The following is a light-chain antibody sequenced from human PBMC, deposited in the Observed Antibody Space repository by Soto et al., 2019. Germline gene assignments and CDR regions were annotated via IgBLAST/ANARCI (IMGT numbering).Light chain of an antibody. CDR1: QDISNW. CDR3: QQRT. Sequence: DTQMTQSPSTLSASIGDRVTITCRASQDISNWLAWYQQRPGKAPKLLIYKASTLQNGVPSRFSGSGSATAFPLTISSLDPDDFATYYCQQRTFGQGTKVEIK. V-gene: IGKV1-5*03. J-gene: IGKJ1*01. CDR2: KAS.